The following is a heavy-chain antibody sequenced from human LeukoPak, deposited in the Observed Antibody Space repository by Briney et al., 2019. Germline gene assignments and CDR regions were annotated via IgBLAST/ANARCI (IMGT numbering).Heavy chain of an antibody. J-gene: IGHJ4*02. V-gene: IGHV4-4*07. CDR3: AGSYSDYYFDY. Sequence: SETLSRTCTVSGGSISSYYWSWIRQPAGKGLEWIGRIYTSGSTNYNTYLKSRVTMSVDTSKNQFSLKLSSVTVADTAVYYCAGSYSDYYFDYWGQGTLVTVSS. CDR1: GGSISSYY. D-gene: IGHD1-26*01. CDR2: IYTSGST.